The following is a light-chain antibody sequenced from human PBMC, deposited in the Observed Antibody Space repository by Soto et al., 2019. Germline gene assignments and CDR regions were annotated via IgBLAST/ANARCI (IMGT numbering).Light chain of an antibody. CDR3: CSYAGRYTYV. Sequence: PARTNPRSGSGPPGQSVTISGSATSSDVGGYTFASWYKKSPGKAPNLMIYDVSKRPSGVPDRFSGSKSGNTAALTITGLQAEDEADYYCCSYAGRYTYVCGNGTKVTVL. CDR2: DVS. CDR1: SSDVGGYTF. J-gene: IGLJ1*01. V-gene: IGLV2-11*01.